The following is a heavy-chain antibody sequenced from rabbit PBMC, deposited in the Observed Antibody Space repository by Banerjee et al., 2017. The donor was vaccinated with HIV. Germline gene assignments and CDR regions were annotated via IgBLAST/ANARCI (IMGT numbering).Heavy chain of an antibody. Sequence: QSLEESGGDLVKPGASLTLTCTASGFSFSSSYYMCWVRQAPGKGLEWIGCIYTGDGSTYYASWAKGRFTISKTSSTTVTLQMTSLTAADTATYFCARSYAFAGGYFNLWGQGTLVTVS. CDR1: GFSFSSSYY. V-gene: IGHV1S40*01. J-gene: IGHJ4*01. D-gene: IGHD6-1*01. CDR2: IYTGDGST. CDR3: ARSYAFAGGYFNL.